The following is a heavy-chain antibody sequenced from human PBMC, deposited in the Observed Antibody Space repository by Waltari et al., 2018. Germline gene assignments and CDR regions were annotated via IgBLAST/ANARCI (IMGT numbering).Heavy chain of an antibody. CDR1: GGSVSGYY. V-gene: IGHV4-34*01. Sequence: QGHLQQWGAGLLKPSETLSLTCAVYGGSVSGYYWSWIRQPPGEGLEWIGDINHSGSTSYSPSLRSRVTISLDTSRSQFSLHLSSVTAADTGVYYCARENPRYCSGGSCYHMDVWGKGTAVTVSS. D-gene: IGHD2-15*01. J-gene: IGHJ6*03. CDR3: ARENPRYCSGGSCYHMDV. CDR2: INHSGST.